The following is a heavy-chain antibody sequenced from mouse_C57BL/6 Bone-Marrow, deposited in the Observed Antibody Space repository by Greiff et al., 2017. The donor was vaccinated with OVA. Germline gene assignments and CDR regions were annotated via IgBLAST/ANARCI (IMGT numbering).Heavy chain of an antibody. D-gene: IGHD1-1*01. CDR3: ARYRYYGSKYFDY. CDR2: IFLGSGST. V-gene: IGHV1-75*01. J-gene: IGHJ2*01. Sequence: QVHVKQSGPELVKPGASVKISCKASGYTFTDYYINWVKQRPGQGLEWIGWIFLGSGSTYYNEKFKGKATLTVDKSSSTAYMLLSSLTSEDSAVYFCARYRYYGSKYFDYWGQGTTLTVSS. CDR1: GYTFTDYY.